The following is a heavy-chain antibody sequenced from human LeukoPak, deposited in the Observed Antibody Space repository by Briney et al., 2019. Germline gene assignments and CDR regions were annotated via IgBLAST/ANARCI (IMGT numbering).Heavy chain of an antibody. V-gene: IGHV4-34*01. D-gene: IGHD6-19*01. Sequence: SETLSLTCAVYGGSFSGYYWSWIRQPPGKGLEWIGEINHSGSTNYNPSLKSRVTISVDTSKNQFSLKLSSVTAADTAVYYCARVDPGAVAGTFTDWGQGTLVTVSS. CDR2: INHSGST. CDR1: GGSFSGYY. CDR3: ARVDPGAVAGTFTD. J-gene: IGHJ4*02.